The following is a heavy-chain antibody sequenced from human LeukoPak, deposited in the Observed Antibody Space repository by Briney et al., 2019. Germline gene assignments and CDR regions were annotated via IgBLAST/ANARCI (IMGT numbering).Heavy chain of an antibody. Sequence: KPSETVSPTCTVSAGSIRSYYWSWVRQPPGKGLEWIGYIYYSGSTNSNPSLKSRVTISVDTSKNQFSLKVSSVTAADTAVYYCARALTPGYCSGGTCSYFDHWGQETLVTVSS. D-gene: IGHD2-15*01. CDR1: AGSIRSYY. CDR3: ARALTPGYCSGGTCSYFDH. CDR2: IYYSGST. J-gene: IGHJ4*02. V-gene: IGHV4-59*01.